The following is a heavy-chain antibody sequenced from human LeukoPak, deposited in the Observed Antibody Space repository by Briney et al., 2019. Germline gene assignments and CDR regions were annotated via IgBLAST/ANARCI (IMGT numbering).Heavy chain of an antibody. CDR2: IYYSGNA. CDR1: GDSVSSRSFY. Sequence: PSETLSLTCTVSGDSVSSRSFYWTWIRQTPGKGLEWIANIYYSGNAFYNPSLKSRVTISLDTSRNQFSLKLRSVTAADTAVYYCASPSLAVGGFDHWGQGTLVTVSS. CDR3: ASPSLAVGGFDH. V-gene: IGHV4-39*01. J-gene: IGHJ4*02. D-gene: IGHD6-19*01.